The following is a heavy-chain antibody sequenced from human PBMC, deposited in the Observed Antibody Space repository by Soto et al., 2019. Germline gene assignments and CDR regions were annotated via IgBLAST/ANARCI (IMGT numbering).Heavy chain of an antibody. D-gene: IGHD6-13*01. V-gene: IGHV3-49*03. CDR2: VRSETYGGST. J-gene: IGHJ4*02. CDR1: GFVFGDYA. Sequence: GGSLRLSCSASGFVFGDYAVTWIRQAPGKGLEWVGVVRSETYGGSTEYAASVKGRFRISRDDSESIAYLQMTSLKTEDTAFYYCTRGSGTSGWSTDYWGKGILVSVS. CDR3: TRGSGTSGWSTDY.